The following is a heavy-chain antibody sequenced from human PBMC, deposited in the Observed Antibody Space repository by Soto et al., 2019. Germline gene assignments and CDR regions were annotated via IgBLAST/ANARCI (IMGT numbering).Heavy chain of an antibody. D-gene: IGHD6-6*01. J-gene: IGHJ4*02. V-gene: IGHV3-23*01. CDR3: AKGSSSSRPYYFDY. Sequence: GGSLRLPCAASVSPFTNYSMSWVRQAPGKGLEWVSAMTGSGVRRYYADSVKGRFTISRDNSKNTLYLEINSLRADDTAIYYCAKGSSSSRPYYFDYWGQGTLVTVSS. CDR2: MTGSGVRR. CDR1: VSPFTNYS.